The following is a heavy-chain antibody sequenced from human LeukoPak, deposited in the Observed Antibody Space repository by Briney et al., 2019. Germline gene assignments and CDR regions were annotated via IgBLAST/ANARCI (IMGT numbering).Heavy chain of an antibody. V-gene: IGHV5-51*01. CDR1: GYSFDTYW. D-gene: IGHD4-17*01. CDR3: ARWGLGIVYGNYFDY. J-gene: IGHJ4*02. Sequence: GESLKISCEVSGYSFDTYWIAWVRQMPGKGLEWMGVIYPGDSDTRYSPSFQGQVTISADKSISTAYLQWSRLKASDTAIYYGARWGLGIVYGNYFDYWGQGTLVTVSS. CDR2: IYPGDSDT.